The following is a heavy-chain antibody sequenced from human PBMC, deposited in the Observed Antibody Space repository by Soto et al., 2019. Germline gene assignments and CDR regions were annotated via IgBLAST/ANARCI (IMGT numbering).Heavy chain of an antibody. CDR2: ISYDGSNK. J-gene: IGHJ4*02. CDR3: ASDCSSTSCYLFDY. CDR1: GFTFSSYA. V-gene: IGHV3-30-3*01. Sequence: GGSLRLSCAASGFTFSSYAMRWVRQAPGKGLEWVAVISYDGSNKYYADSVKGRFTISRDNSKNTLYLQMNSLRAEDTAVYYCASDCSSTSCYLFDYWGQGT. D-gene: IGHD2-2*01.